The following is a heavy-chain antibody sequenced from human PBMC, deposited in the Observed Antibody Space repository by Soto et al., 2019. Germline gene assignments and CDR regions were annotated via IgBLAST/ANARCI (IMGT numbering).Heavy chain of an antibody. CDR2: IYYSGST. Sequence: QVQLQESGPGLVKPSQTLSLTCTVSGGSISSGGYYWSWIRQHPGKGLEWIGYIYYSGSTYYNPSLKSRVTISVDTSKNQFSLKLSSVTAADTAVYYWARERRARGPYYYGMDVWGQGTTVTVSS. J-gene: IGHJ6*02. CDR1: GGSISSGGYY. CDR3: ARERRARGPYYYGMDV. D-gene: IGHD5-12*01. V-gene: IGHV4-31*03.